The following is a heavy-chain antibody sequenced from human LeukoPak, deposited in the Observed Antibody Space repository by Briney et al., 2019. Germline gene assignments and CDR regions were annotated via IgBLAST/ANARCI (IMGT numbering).Heavy chain of an antibody. CDR1: GGSISSYY. Sequence: SETLSLTCTVSGGSISSYYWSWIRQPPGKGLEWIGYIYYSGSTYYNPSLKSRVTISLDTSKNQFSLKLSSVTAADTAVYYCAGKYYYDSSGYFYVDYWSQGSLVTVSS. CDR3: AGKYYYDSSGYFYVDY. CDR2: IYYSGST. D-gene: IGHD3-22*01. V-gene: IGHV4-59*08. J-gene: IGHJ4*02.